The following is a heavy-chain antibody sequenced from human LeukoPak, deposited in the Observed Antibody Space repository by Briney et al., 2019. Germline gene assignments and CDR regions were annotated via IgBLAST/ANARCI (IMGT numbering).Heavy chain of an antibody. CDR2: IYISGST. V-gene: IGHV4-61*02. J-gene: IGHJ6*03. CDR3: ARDWGVSARPGYMDV. CDR1: GGSISSSSYY. Sequence: PSETLSLTCTVSGGSISSSSYYWSWIRQPAGKGLEWIGRIYISGSTKYNPSLKSRVTISVDTSKNQFSLRLSSVTAADTAVYYCARDWGVSARPGYMDVWGKGTTVTVSS. D-gene: IGHD6-6*01.